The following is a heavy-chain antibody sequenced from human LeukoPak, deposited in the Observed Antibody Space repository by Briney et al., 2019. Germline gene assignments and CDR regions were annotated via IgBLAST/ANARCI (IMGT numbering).Heavy chain of an antibody. Sequence: PGGSLRLSCAASGFTFDDYAMHWVRQAPGKGLEWVSGISWNSGSIGYADSVKGRFTISRDNAKNSLSLQLNSLRAEDTAVYYCARLRDSFWGQGTMVTVSS. CDR1: GFTFDDYA. V-gene: IGHV3-9*01. D-gene: IGHD2-15*01. J-gene: IGHJ3*01. CDR2: ISWNSGSI. CDR3: ARLRDSF.